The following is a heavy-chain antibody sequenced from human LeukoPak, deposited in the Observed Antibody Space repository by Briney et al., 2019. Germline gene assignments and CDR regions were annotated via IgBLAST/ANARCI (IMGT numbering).Heavy chain of an antibody. CDR2: INPNSGDT. CDR3: ARTLVVINDAFDI. J-gene: IGHJ3*02. D-gene: IGHD3-22*01. Sequence: ASVKASCKASGYTFTSYYMHWVRQAPGQGLEWMGWINPNSGDTNYAQKFQGRVSMTGDTSISTAYMELSRLRSDDTAVYYCARTLVVINDAFDIWGQGTMVTVSS. V-gene: IGHV1-2*02. CDR1: GYTFTSYY.